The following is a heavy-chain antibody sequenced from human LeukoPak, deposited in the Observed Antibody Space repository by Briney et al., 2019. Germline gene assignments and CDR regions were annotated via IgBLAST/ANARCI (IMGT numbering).Heavy chain of an antibody. Sequence: GGSLRLSCAASGFTFSSYWMTWLRQAPGKGLEWVANIKEDGSEKYYVGSVQGRSTISRDNAKNSLYLQMYSLTVEDTAVYFCARDAMRGGDFDYWGQGTLVTVSS. D-gene: IGHD3-10*01. CDR3: ARDAMRGGDFDY. J-gene: IGHJ4*02. CDR1: GFTFSSYW. V-gene: IGHV3-7*01. CDR2: IKEDGSEK.